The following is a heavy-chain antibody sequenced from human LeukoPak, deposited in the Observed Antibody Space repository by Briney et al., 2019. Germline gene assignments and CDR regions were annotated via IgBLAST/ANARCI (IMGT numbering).Heavy chain of an antibody. V-gene: IGHV4-39*01. CDR1: GGSISSNSNY. CDR2: ISYGGST. CDR3: ARQALWFFDH. D-gene: IGHD2-21*01. Sequence: SETLSLTCTVSGGSISSNSNYWAWIRQPPGRGLEWIGSISYGGSTYYSPSLESRVTISVDTSKNQFSLKLSSVTAADTAVYYCARQALWFFDHWGQGTLVTVSS. J-gene: IGHJ4*02.